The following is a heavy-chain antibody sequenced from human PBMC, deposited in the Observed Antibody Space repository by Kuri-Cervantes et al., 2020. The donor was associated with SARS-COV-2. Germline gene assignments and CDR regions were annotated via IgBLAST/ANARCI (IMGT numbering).Heavy chain of an antibody. CDR3: AKWAPSSGYYFKSWFDP. Sequence: ETLSLTCAASGFTFSSYAMSWVRQAPGEGLEWVSAISGSGGSTYYADSVKGRFTISRDNSKNTLYLQMNSLRAEDTAVYYCAKWAPSSGYYFKSWFDPWGQGTLVTVSS. CDR2: ISGSGGST. V-gene: IGHV3-23*01. J-gene: IGHJ5*02. CDR1: GFTFSSYA. D-gene: IGHD3-22*01.